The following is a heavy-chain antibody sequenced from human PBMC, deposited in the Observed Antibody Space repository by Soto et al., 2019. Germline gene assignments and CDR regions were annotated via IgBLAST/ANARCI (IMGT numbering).Heavy chain of an antibody. J-gene: IGHJ6*02. CDR2: IIPIFGTA. V-gene: IGHV1-69*12. CDR3: AGDKGVGSMWYYGMDV. CDR1: GGTFSSYA. D-gene: IGHD2-2*01. Sequence: QVQLVQSGAEVKKPGSSVKVSCKASGGTFSSYAISWVRQAPGQGLEWMGGIIPIFGTANYAQKFQGRVTMTADESTRTADMALGSLRSEDTAVYYCAGDKGVGSMWYYGMDVWGQGTTVTVSS.